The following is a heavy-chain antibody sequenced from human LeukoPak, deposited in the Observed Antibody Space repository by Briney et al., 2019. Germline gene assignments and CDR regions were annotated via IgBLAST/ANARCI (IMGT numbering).Heavy chain of an antibody. CDR3: AKVYLKYSSGWYDY. CDR2: ISGDGGST. D-gene: IGHD6-19*01. J-gene: IGHJ4*02. Sequence: GGSLRLSRAPSGFTFDDYAMHWVRQAPGKGLEWVSLISGDGGSTYCADSVKGRFTISRDNSKNSLYLQMNSLRTEDTALYYCAKVYLKYSSGWYDYWGQGTLVTVSS. V-gene: IGHV3-43*02. CDR1: GFTFDDYA.